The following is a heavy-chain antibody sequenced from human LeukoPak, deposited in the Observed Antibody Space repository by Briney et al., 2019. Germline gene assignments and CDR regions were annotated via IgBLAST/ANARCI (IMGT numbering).Heavy chain of an antibody. Sequence: GGSLRLSCAASGFTFSSYEMNWVRQAPGKGLEWVSYISSSGSTIYYADSVKGRFTISRDNAKNSLYLQMNSLRAEDTAVYYCARNGYSYGYLSYGMDVWGQGPRSPSPQ. CDR1: GFTFSSYE. D-gene: IGHD5-18*01. CDR3: ARNGYSYGYLSYGMDV. CDR2: ISSSGSTI. J-gene: IGHJ6*01. V-gene: IGHV3-48*03.